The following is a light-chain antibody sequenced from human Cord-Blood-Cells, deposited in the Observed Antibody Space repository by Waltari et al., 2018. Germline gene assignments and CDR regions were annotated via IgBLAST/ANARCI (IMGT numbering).Light chain of an antibody. Sequence: SSELTQDPAVSVALGQTVRITCQGDSLRSYYASWYQQKQGQAPVLVIYGKNKRPSGIPDRFSVSSSGNTASLTITGAQAEDEADYYCNSRDSSGNQLVFGGGTKLTVL. CDR2: GKN. CDR3: NSRDSSGNQLV. CDR1: SLRSYY. J-gene: IGLJ3*02. V-gene: IGLV3-19*01.